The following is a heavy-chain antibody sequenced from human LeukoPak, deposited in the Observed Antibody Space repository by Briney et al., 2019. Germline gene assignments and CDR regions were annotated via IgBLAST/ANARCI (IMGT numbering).Heavy chain of an antibody. CDR1: GFTFSSYS. V-gene: IGHV3-21*01. Sequence: GGSLRLSCAASGFTFSSYSMNWVRQAPGKGLEWVSSISSSSSYIYYADSVKGRFTISRDNAKNSLYLQMNSLRAEDTAVYYCTRGYCSGGSCSLANYYYYYYMDVWGKGTTVTISS. D-gene: IGHD2-15*01. CDR3: TRGYCSGGSCSLANYYYYYYMDV. J-gene: IGHJ6*03. CDR2: ISSSSSYI.